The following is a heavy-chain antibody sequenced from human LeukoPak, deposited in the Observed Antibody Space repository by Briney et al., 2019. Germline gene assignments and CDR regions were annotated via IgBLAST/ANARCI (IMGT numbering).Heavy chain of an antibody. CDR1: GVSLSGYY. J-gene: IGHJ6*02. V-gene: IGHV4-34*01. CDR2: INHSGST. CDR3: ARVRSITMVRGVIYYYYGMDV. Sequence: SETLSLTCAVYGVSLSGYYWSWIRQPPGKGLEWIGEINHSGSTNYNPSLKSRVTISVDTSKNQFSLKLSSVTAADTAVYYCARVRSITMVRGVIYYYYGMDVWGQGTTVTVSS. D-gene: IGHD3-10*01.